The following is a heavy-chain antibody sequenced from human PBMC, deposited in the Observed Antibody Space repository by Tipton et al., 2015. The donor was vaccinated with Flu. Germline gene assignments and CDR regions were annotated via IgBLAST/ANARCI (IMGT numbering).Heavy chain of an antibody. CDR2: IYQTGKT. CDR1: GYSLTSYSFSSAYY. Sequence: TLSLTCTVSGYSLTSYSFSSAYYWGWIRQAPGKGLEWIASIYQTGKTYYNPSLKSRATISLDMSNNQISLKLDSVTAADTAVYYCARGGGSPSYWGQGTLVTVSS. CDR3: ARGGGSPSY. J-gene: IGHJ4*02. D-gene: IGHD2-15*01. V-gene: IGHV4-38-2*02.